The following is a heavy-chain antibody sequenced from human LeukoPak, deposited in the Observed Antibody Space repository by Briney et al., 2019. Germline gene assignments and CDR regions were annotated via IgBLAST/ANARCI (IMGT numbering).Heavy chain of an antibody. J-gene: IGHJ3*02. CDR1: GFTFSNYW. V-gene: IGHV3-7*01. CDR2: IKPDGSEK. D-gene: IGHD4-17*01. Sequence: GGSLRLSCAASGFTFSNYWMSWVRQAPGKGLEWVANIKPDGSEKYYVDSVKGRFTTSRDNVKNSLYLHMNSLRAEDTAVYYCARDGATVTYDAFDIWGQGTMVTVSS. CDR3: ARDGATVTYDAFDI.